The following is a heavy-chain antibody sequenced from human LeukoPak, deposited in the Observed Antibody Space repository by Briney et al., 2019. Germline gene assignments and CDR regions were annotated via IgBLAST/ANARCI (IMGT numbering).Heavy chain of an antibody. CDR1: GGXISSGGYS. V-gene: IGHV4-30-2*01. D-gene: IGHD3-9*01. CDR3: ARFGILTGYYFDY. Sequence: SQTLSLTCAVSGGXISSGGYSWSWIRQPPGKGLEWIGYIYHSGSTYYNPSLKSRVTISVDRSKNQFSLKLSSVTAADTAVYYCARFGILTGYYFDYWGQGTLVTVSS. J-gene: IGHJ4*02. CDR2: IYHSGST.